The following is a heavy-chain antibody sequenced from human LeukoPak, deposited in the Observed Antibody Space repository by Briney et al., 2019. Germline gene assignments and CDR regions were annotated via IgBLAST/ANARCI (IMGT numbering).Heavy chain of an antibody. D-gene: IGHD1-26*01. J-gene: IGHJ3*02. CDR1: GGSVRSYY. CDR2: IRNSGST. CDR3: VRDWEGFNFDI. Sequence: SETLSLTCTVPGGSVRSYYWSWIRQPPGEGLEWIAYIRNSGSTNYNPSLKSRVTISVDTSKNHFSLKLSSVTAADTAVYYCVRDWEGFNFDIWGQGTMVTVSS. V-gene: IGHV4-59*02.